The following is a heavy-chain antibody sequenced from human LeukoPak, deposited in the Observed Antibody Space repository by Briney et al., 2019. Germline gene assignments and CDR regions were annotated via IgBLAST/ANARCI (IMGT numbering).Heavy chain of an antibody. CDR2: INSDRSST. Sequence: PGGSLRLSCAASGFTFSSYWMHWVRQAPGKGLVWVSRINSDRSSTSYADSVKGRFTISRDNAKNTLYLQMNSLRAEDTAVYYCARDRAILCAFDIWGQGTMVTVSS. D-gene: IGHD2-15*01. V-gene: IGHV3-74*01. CDR1: GFTFSSYW. J-gene: IGHJ3*02. CDR3: ARDRAILCAFDI.